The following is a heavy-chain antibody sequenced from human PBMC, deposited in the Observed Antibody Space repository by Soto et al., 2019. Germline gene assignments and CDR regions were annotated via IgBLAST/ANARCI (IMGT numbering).Heavy chain of an antibody. Sequence: QVQLQESGPGLVKPSQTLSLTCTVSGGSISSGDYYWSWFRQPPGKGLEWIGYIYYSGSTYYNPSLKSRVTISVDTSKNQFALKLSSVTAADTAVYYWASYYGDDNYFDYWGQGTLVTVSS. CDR3: ASYYGDDNYFDY. CDR2: IYYSGST. D-gene: IGHD4-17*01. CDR1: GGSISSGDYY. J-gene: IGHJ4*02. V-gene: IGHV4-30-4*01.